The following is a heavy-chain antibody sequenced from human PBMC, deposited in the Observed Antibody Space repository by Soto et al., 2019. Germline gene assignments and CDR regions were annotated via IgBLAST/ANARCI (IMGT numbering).Heavy chain of an antibody. D-gene: IGHD2-8*02. CDR2: IYYSGST. CDR1: GGSISSSSYY. V-gene: IGHV4-39*01. J-gene: IGHJ6*02. CDR3: ERHRAMGGRPWSYYYGMDV. Sequence: LSLTCTVSGGSISSSSYYWGWIRQPPGKGLEWIGSIYYSGSTYYNPSLKSRVTISVDTSKNQFSLKLSSVTAADTAVYYCERHRAMGGRPWSYYYGMDVWGPGTTVTVSS.